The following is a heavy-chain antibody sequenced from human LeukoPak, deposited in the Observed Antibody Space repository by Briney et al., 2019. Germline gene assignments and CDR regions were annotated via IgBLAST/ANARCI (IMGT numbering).Heavy chain of an antibody. CDR2: LAYDGSNQ. Sequence: GGSLRLSCAASGFTFSSYGMHWVRQAPGKGLEWVAVLAYDGSNQYYADSVRGRFTISRDNSENTVYLQMNSLRAEDTAIYYCAKDFSFGSPWYLGLDYWGQGTLVTVSS. D-gene: IGHD1-26*01. J-gene: IGHJ4*02. CDR1: GFTFSSYG. CDR3: AKDFSFGSPWYLGLDY. V-gene: IGHV3-30*18.